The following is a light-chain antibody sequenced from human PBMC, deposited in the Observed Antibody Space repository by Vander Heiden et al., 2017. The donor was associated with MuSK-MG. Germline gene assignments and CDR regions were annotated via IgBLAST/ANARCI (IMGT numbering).Light chain of an antibody. CDR2: CAS. V-gene: IGKV3-20*01. J-gene: IGKJ5*01. Sequence: EIVLTHSPGTLSLSPGERATLSCRASHSFSSSYLAWYQQKPGQAPRLLIYCASSRATGIPDRFSCSGSGTDFTLTISRLEPEDYAVYYCQQYGSSTFTFGQGTRLEIK. CDR3: QQYGSSTFT. CDR1: HSFSSSY.